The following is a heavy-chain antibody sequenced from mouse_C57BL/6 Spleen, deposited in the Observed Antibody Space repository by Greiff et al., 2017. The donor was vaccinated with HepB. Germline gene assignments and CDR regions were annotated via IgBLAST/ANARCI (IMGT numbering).Heavy chain of an antibody. CDR1: GYTFTDYY. D-gene: IGHD4-1*01. CDR2: INPNNGGT. J-gene: IGHJ2*01. CDR3: ASPLLGRRGSFDY. V-gene: IGHV1-26*01. Sequence: EVQLQQSGPELVKPGASVKISCKASGYTFTDYYMNWVKQSHGKSLEWIGDINPNNGGTSYNQKFKGKATLTVDKSSSTAYMELRSLTSEDSAVYYCASPLLGRRGSFDYWGQGTTLTVSS.